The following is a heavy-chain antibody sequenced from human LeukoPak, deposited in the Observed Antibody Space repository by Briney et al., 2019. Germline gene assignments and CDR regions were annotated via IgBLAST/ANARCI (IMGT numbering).Heavy chain of an antibody. D-gene: IGHD2-15*01. V-gene: IGHV3-72*01. J-gene: IGHJ4*02. CDR2: TRNRANGYTT. Sequence: GGSLRLSRAASGFTFSDYYMDWVRQAPGKGLEWVGRTRNRANGYTTEYAASVEGRFTVSRDNSKSSLFLQMNGLKPEDTAVYFCARAFCYSGGTCYSDYNDYWGQGALVTVSS. CDR1: GFTFSDYY. CDR3: ARAFCYSGGTCYSDYNDY.